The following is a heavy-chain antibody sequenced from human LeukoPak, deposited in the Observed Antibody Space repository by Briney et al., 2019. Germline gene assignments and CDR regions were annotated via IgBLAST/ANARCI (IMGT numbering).Heavy chain of an antibody. J-gene: IGHJ6*04. CDR1: GFTFSSYE. D-gene: IGHD3-10*02. V-gene: IGHV3-48*03. CDR3: AELGITMIGGV. CDR2: ISSSGSTI. Sequence: GGSLRLSCAASGFTFSSYEMNWVRQAPGKGLEWVSYISSSGSTIYYADFVKGRFTISRDNAENSLYLQMNSLRAEDTAVYYCAELGITMIGGVWGEGTTVTISS.